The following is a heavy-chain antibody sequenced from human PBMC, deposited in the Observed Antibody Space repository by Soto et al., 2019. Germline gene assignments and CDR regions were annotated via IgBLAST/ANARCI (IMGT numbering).Heavy chain of an antibody. D-gene: IGHD2-15*01. V-gene: IGHV4-59*08. CDR3: ARSNSPNLGYCSGGSCPT. CDR1: GGSISSYY. Sequence: SETLSLTCTVSGGSISSYYWSWIRQPPGKGLEWIGYIYYSGSTNYNPSLKSRVTISVDTSKNQFSLKVNSVTAADTAVYFCARSNSPNLGYCSGGSCPTWGQGTQVTVSS. J-gene: IGHJ5*02. CDR2: IYYSGST.